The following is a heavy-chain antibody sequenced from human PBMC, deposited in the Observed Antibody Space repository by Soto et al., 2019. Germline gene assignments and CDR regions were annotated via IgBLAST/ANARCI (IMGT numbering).Heavy chain of an antibody. J-gene: IGHJ6*04. CDR2: IIPNFDTP. Sequence: QVHLVQSGAEVKKPGSSVKVSCKTSGGSFNNYAVSWVRQAPGQGLEWMGGIIPNFDTPNYAQKFQDRVTIIADESTSTVYMELRGLRSNDTAVYYWAVAMIREILIFEASGMHVWGKVTTVIVSS. CDR3: AVAMIREILIFEASGMHV. V-gene: IGHV1-69*01. CDR1: GGSFNNYA. D-gene: IGHD5-12*01.